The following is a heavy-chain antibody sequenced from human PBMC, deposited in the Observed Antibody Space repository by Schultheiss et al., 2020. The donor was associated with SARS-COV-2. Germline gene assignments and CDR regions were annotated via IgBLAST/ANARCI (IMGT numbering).Heavy chain of an antibody. CDR2: IYPGDSDT. D-gene: IGHD3-3*01. V-gene: IGHV5-51*01. J-gene: IGHJ6*02. Sequence: GGSLRLSCKGSGYSFTSYWIGWVRQMPGKGLEWMGIIYPGDSDTRYSPSFQGQVTISADKSISTAYLQWSSLKASDTAMYYCARVQLEWLLSDYYYYGMDVWGQGTTVTVSS. CDR1: GYSFTSYW. CDR3: ARVQLEWLLSDYYYYGMDV.